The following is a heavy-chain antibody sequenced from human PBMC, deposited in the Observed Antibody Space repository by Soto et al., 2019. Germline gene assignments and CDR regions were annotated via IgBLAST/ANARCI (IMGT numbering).Heavy chain of an antibody. CDR3: ARDRRDIVVVVAAYNWFDP. D-gene: IGHD2-15*01. V-gene: IGHV1-18*01. Sequence: NVSCKASGYTFTSYGISWVRQAPGQGLEWMGWISAYNGNTNYAQKLQGRVTMTTDTSTSTAYMELRSLRSDDTAVYYCARDRRDIVVVVAAYNWFDPWGQGTLVTVSS. CDR1: GYTFTSYG. J-gene: IGHJ5*02. CDR2: ISAYNGNT.